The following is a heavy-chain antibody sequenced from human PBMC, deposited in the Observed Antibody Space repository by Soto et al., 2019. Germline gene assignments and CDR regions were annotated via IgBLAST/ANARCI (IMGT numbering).Heavy chain of an antibody. Sequence: VQLLESGGGLVQPGGSLRLSCAASGFTFSSYAMSWVRQAPGKGLEWVSVISGSADSTYNADSVKGRFTISRDNSKSTLYLQMNSLRAEDTAVYYCAKDRGQTTVTTVDYWGQGTLVTVSS. CDR3: AKDRGQTTVTTVDY. V-gene: IGHV3-23*01. J-gene: IGHJ4*02. CDR2: ISGSADST. CDR1: GFTFSSYA. D-gene: IGHD4-17*01.